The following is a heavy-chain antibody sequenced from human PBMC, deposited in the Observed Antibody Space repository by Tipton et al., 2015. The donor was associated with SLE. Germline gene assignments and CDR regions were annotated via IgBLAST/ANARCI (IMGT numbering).Heavy chain of an antibody. V-gene: IGHV4-61*09. D-gene: IGHD3-22*01. CDR1: GGSISSGSYY. CDR3: ARDTHSSGHPHAFDI. CDR2: IYTSGST. J-gene: IGHJ3*02. Sequence: TLSLTCTVSGGSISSGSYYWSWIRQPAGKGLEWIGHIYTSGSTNYNPSLKSRVTISVDTSKNQFSLKLSSVTAADTAVYYCARDTHSSGHPHAFDIWGQGTMVTVSS.